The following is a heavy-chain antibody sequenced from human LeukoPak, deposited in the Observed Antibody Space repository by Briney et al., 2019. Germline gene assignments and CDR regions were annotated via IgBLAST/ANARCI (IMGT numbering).Heavy chain of an antibody. Sequence: GGSLRLSCAASGFTLNSYAMNWVRQAPGKGLEWVSYISGSSSTIYYADSVKGRFTISRDNAKNSLYLQMNSLRAEDTAVYYCARNRGYAFDYWGQGTLVTVSS. CDR1: GFTLNSYA. V-gene: IGHV3-48*01. CDR3: ARNRGYAFDY. CDR2: ISGSSSTI. D-gene: IGHD5-12*01. J-gene: IGHJ4*02.